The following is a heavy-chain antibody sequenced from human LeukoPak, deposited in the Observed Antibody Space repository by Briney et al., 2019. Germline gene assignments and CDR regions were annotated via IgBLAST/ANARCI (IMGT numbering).Heavy chain of an antibody. D-gene: IGHD3-22*01. CDR2: IKRKTDGGTT. Sequence: GGSLRLSCVASGFMFSSYWMNWVRQAPGKGLEWVGRIKRKTDGGTTDYAAPVRGRFTISRDDSKNTLYLQMNSLKSEDTALYYCARDDAMIVAVWGQGTLVTVSS. J-gene: IGHJ4*02. CDR3: ARDDAMIVAV. CDR1: GFMFSSYW. V-gene: IGHV3-15*01.